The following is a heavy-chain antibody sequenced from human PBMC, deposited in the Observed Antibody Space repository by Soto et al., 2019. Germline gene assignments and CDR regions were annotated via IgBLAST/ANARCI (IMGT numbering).Heavy chain of an antibody. CDR2: IYHSGST. CDR3: ARIEAAGTSVEY. D-gene: IGHD6-13*01. V-gene: IGHV4-4*02. Sequence: QVQLQESGPGLVKPSGTLSLTCAVSGGSISSSNWCSWGLHHPGKGLQWIGEIYHSGSTNYNPSLKSRVTISVDKSKDQFSLKLSSVTAAYTAVDYCARIEAAGTSVEYWGQGTLVTVSS. CDR1: GGSISSSNW. J-gene: IGHJ4*02.